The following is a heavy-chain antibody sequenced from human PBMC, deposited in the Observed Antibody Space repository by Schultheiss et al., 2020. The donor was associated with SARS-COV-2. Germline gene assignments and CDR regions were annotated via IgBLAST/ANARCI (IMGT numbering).Heavy chain of an antibody. V-gene: IGHV4-61*08. D-gene: IGHD6-13*01. CDR1: GGSVSSGVYY. CDR2: IYYSGST. Sequence: GSLRLSCTVSGGSVSSGVYYWSWIRQPPGKGLEWIGYIYYSGSTNYNPSLKSRVTISVDTSRNQFSLKLRTVTAADTAVYYCARGRYVAAAGYYFDSWGQGTLVTVSS. CDR3: ARGRYVAAAGYYFDS. J-gene: IGHJ4*02.